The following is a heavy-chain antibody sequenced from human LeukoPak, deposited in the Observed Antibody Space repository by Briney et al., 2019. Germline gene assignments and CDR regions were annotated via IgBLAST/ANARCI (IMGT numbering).Heavy chain of an antibody. CDR3: ARPVNSGSYYFDY. V-gene: IGHV3-30-3*01. CDR1: GFTFSSYA. Sequence: GRSLRLSCAASGFTFSSYARHWVRQAPGKGLEWVAVISYDGSNKYYADSVKGRFTISRDNSKNTLYLQMNSLRAEDTAVYYCARPVNSGSYYFDYWGQATLVAVSS. CDR2: ISYDGSNK. D-gene: IGHD1-26*01. J-gene: IGHJ4*02.